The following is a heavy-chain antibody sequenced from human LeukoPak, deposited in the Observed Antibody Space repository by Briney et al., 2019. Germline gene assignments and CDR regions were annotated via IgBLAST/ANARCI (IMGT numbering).Heavy chain of an antibody. V-gene: IGHV3-21*01. CDR1: GFTFSSYS. CDR2: ISSSSSYI. CDR3: ARVGDPFIVGAPYSDY. J-gene: IGHJ4*02. Sequence: GGSLRLSCAASGFTFSSYSMNWVRQAPGKGLEWVSSISSSSSYIYYADSVKGRFTISRDNAKNSLYLQMNSLRAEDTAVYYCARVGDPFIVGAPYSDYWGQGTLVTVSS. D-gene: IGHD1-26*01.